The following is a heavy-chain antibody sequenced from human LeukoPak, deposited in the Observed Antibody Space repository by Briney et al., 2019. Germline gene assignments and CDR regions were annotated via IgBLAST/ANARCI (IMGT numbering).Heavy chain of an antibody. CDR3: AKGVQEYYYYYMDV. J-gene: IGHJ6*03. CDR2: ISWNSGSI. V-gene: IGHV3-9*01. D-gene: IGHD3-10*01. CDR1: GFTFDDYA. Sequence: GRSLRLPCAASGFTFDDYAMHWVRQAPGKGLEWVSGISWNSGSIGYADSVKGRFTISRDNAKNSLYLQMNSLRAEDTALYYCAKGVQEYYYYYMDVWGKGTTVTVSS.